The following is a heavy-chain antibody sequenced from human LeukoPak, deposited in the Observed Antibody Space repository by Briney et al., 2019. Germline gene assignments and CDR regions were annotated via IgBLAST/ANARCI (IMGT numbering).Heavy chain of an antibody. CDR3: ARGSSGWSYYFDY. V-gene: IGHV4-39*01. Sequence: SETLSLTCTVSGGSISSSSYYWGWIRQPPGKGLEWIGSIYYSGSTYYSPSLKSRVTISVDTSKNQFSLKLSSVTAADTAVYYCARGSSGWSYYFDYWGQGTLVTVSS. CDR2: IYYSGST. J-gene: IGHJ4*02. CDR1: GGSISSSSYY. D-gene: IGHD6-19*01.